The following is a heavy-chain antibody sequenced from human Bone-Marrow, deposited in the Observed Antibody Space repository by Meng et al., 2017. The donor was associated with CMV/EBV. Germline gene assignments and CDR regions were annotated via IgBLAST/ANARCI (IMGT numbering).Heavy chain of an antibody. V-gene: IGHV3-73*01. CDR3: TRPWAGGDTGTDY. CDR1: GFTFSGSA. CDR2: IRSKANSYAT. J-gene: IGHJ4*02. D-gene: IGHD3-16*01. Sequence: GESLKISCAASGFTFSGSAMHWVRQASGKGLEWVGRIRSKANSYATAYAASVKGRFTISRDDSKNTAYLQMNGLKTEDTAVYYCTRPWAGGDTGTDYWGQGTLVTVSS.